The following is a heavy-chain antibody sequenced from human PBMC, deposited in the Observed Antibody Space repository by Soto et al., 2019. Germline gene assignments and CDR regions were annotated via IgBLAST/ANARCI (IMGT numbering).Heavy chain of an antibody. CDR2: MNPHSGHT. CDR3: ASDMSTT. CDR1: GYTFTSHD. Sequence: QVQLVQSGAEVKKPGASVKVSCKASGYTFTSHDINWMRQATGQGLEWMGWMNPHSGHTNYSQKFQGRVTMTRDTSISTAYMELTSLRSEDTAVYYCASDMSTTWGQGALVIVSS. D-gene: IGHD2-2*01. V-gene: IGHV1-8*01. J-gene: IGHJ5*02.